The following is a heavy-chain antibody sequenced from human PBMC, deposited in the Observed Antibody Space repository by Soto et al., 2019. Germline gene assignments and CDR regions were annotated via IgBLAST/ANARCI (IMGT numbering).Heavy chain of an antibody. D-gene: IGHD4-17*01. J-gene: IGHJ4*02. CDR2: IYTTGAT. Sequence: QVQLQESGPGLVKPSETLSLTCSVSGDSISRKYWSWLRQPAGVGLEWIGRIYTTGATNYNSSLQSRVSMSVDTSKNQFSLRLTSVTAADTAVYFCAMTVIAPSPYLDHWGQGLLVTVSS. CDR3: AMTVIAPSPYLDH. CDR1: GDSISRKY. V-gene: IGHV4-4*07.